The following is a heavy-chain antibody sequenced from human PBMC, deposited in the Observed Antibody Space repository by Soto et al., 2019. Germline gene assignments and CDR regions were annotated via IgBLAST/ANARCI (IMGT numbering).Heavy chain of an antibody. CDR3: ARQVCTSAGCSTVNWFDP. Sequence: AETLSFTCTFSVGSISSASYYWDWIRQPTGHGVEWIGSFFYSGMTLCNPSLERRVTISIDTSKNQVSLRLTSVTAADTAVYFCARQVCTSAGCSTVNWFDPWGQGTMVTVSS. J-gene: IGHJ5*02. CDR1: VGSISSASYY. D-gene: IGHD2-8*02. CDR2: FFYSGMT. V-gene: IGHV4-39*01.